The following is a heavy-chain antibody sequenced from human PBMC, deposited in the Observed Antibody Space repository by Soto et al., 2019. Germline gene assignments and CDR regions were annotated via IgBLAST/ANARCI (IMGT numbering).Heavy chain of an antibody. CDR2: INAGNGNT. Sequence: ASVKVSCKASGYTFTSYAMHWVRQAPGQRLEWMGWINAGNGNTKYSQKFQGRVTITRDTSASTAYMELSSLRSEDTAVYYCARVSVTTSYYDFWSGYYEYFQHWGQGTLVTVSS. V-gene: IGHV1-3*01. J-gene: IGHJ1*01. D-gene: IGHD3-3*01. CDR1: GYTFTSYA. CDR3: ARVSVTTSYYDFWSGYYEYFQH.